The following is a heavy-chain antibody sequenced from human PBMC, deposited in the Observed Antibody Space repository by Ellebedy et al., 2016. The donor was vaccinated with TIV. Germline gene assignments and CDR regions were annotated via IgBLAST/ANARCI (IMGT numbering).Heavy chain of an antibody. D-gene: IGHD1-14*01. Sequence: GESLKISCAASGFTFSSYAMSWVRQAPGKGLEWVSTISNTGSRTYYADSVEDRFIISRDNSKKTLYLQMSSLRTEDTAIYYCARGRPGTYIHHAFDNWGQGTLVTVSS. CDR3: ARGRPGTYIHHAFDN. J-gene: IGHJ4*02. CDR1: GFTFSSYA. CDR2: ISNTGSRT. V-gene: IGHV3-23*01.